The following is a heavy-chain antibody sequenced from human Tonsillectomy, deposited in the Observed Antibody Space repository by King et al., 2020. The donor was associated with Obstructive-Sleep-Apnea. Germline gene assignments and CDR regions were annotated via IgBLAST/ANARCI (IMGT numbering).Heavy chain of an antibody. D-gene: IGHD6-13*01. Sequence: QLVQSGAEVKKPGSSVKVSCKASGGTFSSYAISWVRQAPGQGLEWMGGIIPILGIVNHAKKFQGRVTITADKSTSTAYMELSSLRSEDTAVYYCARVRGSSSWYGGAFDIWGQGTMVTVSS. CDR3: ARVRGSSSWYGGAFDI. CDR2: IIPILGIV. J-gene: IGHJ3*02. V-gene: IGHV1-69*10. CDR1: GGTFSSYA.